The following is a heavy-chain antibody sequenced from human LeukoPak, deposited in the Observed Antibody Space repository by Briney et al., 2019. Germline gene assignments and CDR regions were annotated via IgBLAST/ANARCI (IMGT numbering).Heavy chain of an antibody. CDR3: ARVSLVRNAFDM. Sequence: GGSLRLSCAASGFTFSSYAMHWVRQAPGKGLEWVAVISYDGSNKYYADSVKGRFTISRDNVKNSLYLQMNSLGAEDTAVYYCARVSLVRNAFDMWGQGTMVTVSS. CDR1: GFTFSSYA. D-gene: IGHD6-6*01. V-gene: IGHV3-30-3*01. J-gene: IGHJ3*02. CDR2: ISYDGSNK.